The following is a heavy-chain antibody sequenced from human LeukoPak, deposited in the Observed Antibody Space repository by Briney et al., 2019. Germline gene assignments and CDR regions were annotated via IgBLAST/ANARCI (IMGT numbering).Heavy chain of an antibody. CDR2: VNPNSGDT. D-gene: IGHD1-26*01. Sequence: ASVKVSCKASGYTFTGYYLHWVRQAPGQRLEWMGCVNPNSGDTNYAQKFQGSVTMTRDTSISTVYMELSRLRSDDTAVYYCARASGSYWWFDSWGQGTLVTVSS. CDR1: GYTFTGYY. J-gene: IGHJ5*01. CDR3: ARASGSYWWFDS. V-gene: IGHV1-2*02.